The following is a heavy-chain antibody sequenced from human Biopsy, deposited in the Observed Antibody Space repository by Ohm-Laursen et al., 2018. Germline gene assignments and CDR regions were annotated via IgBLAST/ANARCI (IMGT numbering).Heavy chain of an antibody. CDR2: ISGNSDII. V-gene: IGHV3-23*01. Sequence: GSLRLSCTASGFTFSSYAMTWFRQAPGKGLEWVSTISGNSDIIYDTDSVKGRFTISRDNSKNTLYPQMNSLRADETAVYYCALAAAQTVTHFDYWGQGTLVTVSS. CDR1: GFTFSSYA. D-gene: IGHD4-17*01. J-gene: IGHJ4*02. CDR3: ALAAAQTVTHFDY.